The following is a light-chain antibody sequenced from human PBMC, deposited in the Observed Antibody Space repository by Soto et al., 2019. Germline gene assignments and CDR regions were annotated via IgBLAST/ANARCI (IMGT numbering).Light chain of an antibody. CDR1: SSDVGGYNY. CDR2: DVS. Sequence: QSVLTQPASVSGSPGQSITLSCTGTSSDVGGYNYVSWYQQHPGKAPKLMIYDVSNRPSGVSNRFSGSKSGNTASLTISGLQGEDEADYYGSSYTSSSTVVFGGGTKLTVL. V-gene: IGLV2-14*01. CDR3: SSYTSSSTVV. J-gene: IGLJ2*01.